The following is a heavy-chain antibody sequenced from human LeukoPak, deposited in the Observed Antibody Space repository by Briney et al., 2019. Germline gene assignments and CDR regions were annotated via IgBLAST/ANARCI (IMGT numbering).Heavy chain of an antibody. V-gene: IGHV4-4*07. CDR1: GGSISSYY. J-gene: IGHJ5*02. CDR3: ARFLYSSSWYWFDP. D-gene: IGHD6-13*01. Sequence: SETLSLTCTVSGGSISSYYWSWIRQPAGKGLEWIGRIYTSGSTNYNPSLKSRVTMSVDTSKNQFSLKLSSVTAADTAVYYCARFLYSSSWYWFDPWGQGTLVTVSS. CDR2: IYTSGST.